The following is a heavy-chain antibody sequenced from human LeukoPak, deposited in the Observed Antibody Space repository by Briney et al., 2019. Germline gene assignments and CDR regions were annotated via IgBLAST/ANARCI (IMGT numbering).Heavy chain of an antibody. CDR1: GGSISSYY. CDR2: IYYSGST. J-gene: IGHJ6*02. Sequence: SETLSLTCTVSGGSISSYYWSWIRQPPGKGLEWIGYIYYSGSTNYNPSLKSRVTISVDTSKNQFSLKLSSVTAADTAVYYCARGMGMIVVEYGMDVWGQGTTVTVSS. V-gene: IGHV4-59*01. CDR3: ARGMGMIVVEYGMDV. D-gene: IGHD3-22*01.